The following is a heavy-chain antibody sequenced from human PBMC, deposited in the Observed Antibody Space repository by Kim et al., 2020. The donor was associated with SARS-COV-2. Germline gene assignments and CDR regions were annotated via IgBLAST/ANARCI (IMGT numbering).Heavy chain of an antibody. D-gene: IGHD6-19*01. CDR1: GFTFSKYW. V-gene: IGHV3-7*01. J-gene: IGHJ2*01. CDR3: AGGAGWLIDF. Sequence: GGSLRLSCEVSGFTFSKYWMNWVRQAPGKGLEWVAIIEQDGSERNYVHSVEGRFTISRDNAKKSVFLQMNSLSVEDTAVYYCAGGAGWLIDFWGRGTQVT. CDR2: IEQDGSER.